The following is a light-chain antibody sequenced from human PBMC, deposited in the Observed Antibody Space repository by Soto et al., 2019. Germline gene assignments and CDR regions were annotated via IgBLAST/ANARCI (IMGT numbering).Light chain of an antibody. CDR1: SSDVGGYNY. Sequence: QSTLTQPPSASGSPGQSVTISCTGTSSDVGGYNYVSWHQQHPGKAPKLMIYEVSKRPSGVPDRFSGSKSGNTASLTVSGLQAEDEADYYCSSYAGSNKLFGGGTKLTVL. CDR3: SSYAGSNKL. CDR2: EVS. J-gene: IGLJ2*01. V-gene: IGLV2-8*01.